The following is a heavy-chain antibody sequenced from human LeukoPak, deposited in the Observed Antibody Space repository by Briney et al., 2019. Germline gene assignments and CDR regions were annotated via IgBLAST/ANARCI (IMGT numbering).Heavy chain of an antibody. Sequence: SQTLSLTCTVSGGSISSGSYYWSWIRQPAGKGLEWIGRIYTSGSTNYNPSLKSRVTISVDTSKNQFSLKLSSVTAADTAVYYCASTVINTHYTDYWGQGTLVTVSS. CDR2: IYTSGST. V-gene: IGHV4-61*02. CDR1: GGSISSGSYY. CDR3: ASTVINTHYTDY. D-gene: IGHD4-17*01. J-gene: IGHJ4*02.